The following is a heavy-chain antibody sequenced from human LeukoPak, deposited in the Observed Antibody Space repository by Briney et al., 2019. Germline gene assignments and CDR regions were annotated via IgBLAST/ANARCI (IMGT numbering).Heavy chain of an antibody. CDR1: GFTFSSYA. J-gene: IGHJ4*02. V-gene: IGHV3-23*01. CDR3: ARGRGAAGPSPFDY. D-gene: IGHD6-13*01. CDR2: ISGGGGST. Sequence: GGSLRLSCAASGFTFSSYAMTWVRQAPGKGLEWVSGISGGGGSTYYADSVKGRFTVSRDNSKTTLYLQMNSLRAEDTAVYYCARGRGAAGPSPFDYWGQGTLVTVSS.